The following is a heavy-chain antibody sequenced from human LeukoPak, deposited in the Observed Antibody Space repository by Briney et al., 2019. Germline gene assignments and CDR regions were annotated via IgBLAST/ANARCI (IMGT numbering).Heavy chain of an antibody. CDR2: INHSGST. CDR3: ARTLAAPALYEAFNF. V-gene: IGHV4-34*01. J-gene: IGHJ3*01. D-gene: IGHD6-6*01. Sequence: SETLSLTCAVYGGSFSGYYWSWIRQPPGKGLEWIGEINHSGSTNYNPSLKSRVTISVDTSKNQFSLKLSTVTAAHTAVYYCARTLAAPALYEAFNFWGQGTMDTVSS. CDR1: GGSFSGYY.